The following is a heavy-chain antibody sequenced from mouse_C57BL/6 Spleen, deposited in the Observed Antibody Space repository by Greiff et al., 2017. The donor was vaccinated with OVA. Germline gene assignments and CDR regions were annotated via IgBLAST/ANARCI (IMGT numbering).Heavy chain of an antibody. D-gene: IGHD1-1*01. CDR3: ARDDSTCFDY. CDR1: GFTFSSYA. Sequence: EVQLVESGGGLVKPGGSLKLSCAASGFTFSSYAMSWVRQTPEKRLEWVATISDGGSYTYYPDNVKGRFTISRDNAKNNLYLQMSHLKSEDTAMYYCARDDSTCFDYWGQGTTLTVSS. V-gene: IGHV5-4*01. CDR2: ISDGGSYT. J-gene: IGHJ2*01.